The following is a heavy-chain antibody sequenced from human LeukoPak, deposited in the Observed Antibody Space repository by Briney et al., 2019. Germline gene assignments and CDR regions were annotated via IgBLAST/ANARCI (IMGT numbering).Heavy chain of an antibody. CDR1: GYSFTSYW. D-gene: IGHD2-2*01. CDR3: ARLPRIGYCSSTSCYTLTSFDY. Sequence: GESLKISCKGSGYSFTSYWIGWVRQMPGKGLEWMGIIYPGDSDTRYSPSFQGQVTISADKSISTAYLQWSSLKASDTAMHYCARLPRIGYCSSTSCYTLTSFDYWGQGTLVTVSS. CDR2: IYPGDSDT. V-gene: IGHV5-51*01. J-gene: IGHJ4*02.